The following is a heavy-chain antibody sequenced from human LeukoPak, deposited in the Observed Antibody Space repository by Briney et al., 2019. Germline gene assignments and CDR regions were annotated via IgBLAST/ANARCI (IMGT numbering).Heavy chain of an antibody. D-gene: IGHD6-19*01. CDR1: GYTFTSYD. CDR2: INPNSGGT. Sequence: ASVKVSCKASGYTFTSYDINWVRQATGQGLEWMGWINPNSGGTNYAQKFQGRVTMTRDTSISTAYMELSRLRSDDTAVYYCARDIAVAGTGFDYWGQGTLVTVSS. V-gene: IGHV1-2*02. J-gene: IGHJ4*02. CDR3: ARDIAVAGTGFDY.